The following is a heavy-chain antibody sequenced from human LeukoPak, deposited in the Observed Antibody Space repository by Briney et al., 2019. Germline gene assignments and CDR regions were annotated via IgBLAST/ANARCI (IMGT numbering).Heavy chain of an antibody. Sequence: GESLRISCKGSGYSFTSYWISWVRQMPGKGLEWMGRIDPSDSYTNYSPSFQGHVTISADKSISTAYLQWSSLKASDTAMYYCARLGGDMFHAWTPPGFDHWGQGTLVTVSS. J-gene: IGHJ4*02. D-gene: IGHD3-10*01. CDR3: ARLGGDMFHAWTPPGFDH. CDR2: IDPSDSYT. CDR1: GYSFTSYW. V-gene: IGHV5-10-1*01.